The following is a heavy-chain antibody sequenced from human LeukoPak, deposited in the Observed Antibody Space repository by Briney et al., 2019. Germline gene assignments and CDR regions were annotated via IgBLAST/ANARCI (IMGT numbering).Heavy chain of an antibody. V-gene: IGHV1-69*05. CDR3: ARDSQSSGYYYGLGY. Sequence: SVKVSCKASGGTFSSYAISWVLQAPGQGLEWMGRIIPIFGTANYAQKFQGRVTITTDESTSTAYMELSSLRSEDTAVYYCARDSQSSGYYYGLGYWGQGTLVTVSS. J-gene: IGHJ4*02. CDR1: GGTFSSYA. D-gene: IGHD3-22*01. CDR2: IIPIFGTA.